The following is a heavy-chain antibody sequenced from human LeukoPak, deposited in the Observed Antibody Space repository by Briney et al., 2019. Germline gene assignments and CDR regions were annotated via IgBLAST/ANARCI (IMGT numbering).Heavy chain of an antibody. D-gene: IGHD4-23*01. J-gene: IGHJ4*02. Sequence: GGSLRLSCAASEFTFSTYWMHWVRQAPGKGLVWVSRINSDGSSTNYADSVKGRFTISRDNAKNTLYLQMNSLSTENTAVYYCASGYSSDYGGNVYWGRGTLVTVSS. CDR1: EFTFSTYW. V-gene: IGHV3-74*01. CDR3: ASGYSSDYGGNVY. CDR2: INSDGSST.